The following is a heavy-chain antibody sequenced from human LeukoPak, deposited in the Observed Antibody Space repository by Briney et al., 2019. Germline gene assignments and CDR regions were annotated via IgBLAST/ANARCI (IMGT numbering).Heavy chain of an antibody. Sequence: GGSLRLSCAASGFIVSGNYISWVRQPPGKGLEWVSVIYYSGNTYYTDSVRGRFTISADNFKNTVYLQMNSLRAEDTAVYYCARGIIDYSGYDYWGQGTLVTVSS. J-gene: IGHJ4*02. CDR1: GFIVSGNY. CDR3: ARGIIDYSGYDY. V-gene: IGHV3-66*01. D-gene: IGHD5-12*01. CDR2: IYYSGNT.